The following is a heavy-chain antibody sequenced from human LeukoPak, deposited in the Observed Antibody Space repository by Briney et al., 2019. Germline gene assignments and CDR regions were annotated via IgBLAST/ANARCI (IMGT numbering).Heavy chain of an antibody. V-gene: IGHV1-2*02. D-gene: IGHD6-13*01. Sequence: ASVKVSCKASGYTFTGYYMHWVRQAPGQGLEWMGWINTNSGGTNYAQKFQGRVTMTRDTSISTAYMELSRLRSDDTAVYYCASSGGIAAAGHFDYWGQGTLVTVSS. J-gene: IGHJ4*02. CDR1: GYTFTGYY. CDR2: INTNSGGT. CDR3: ASSGGIAAAGHFDY.